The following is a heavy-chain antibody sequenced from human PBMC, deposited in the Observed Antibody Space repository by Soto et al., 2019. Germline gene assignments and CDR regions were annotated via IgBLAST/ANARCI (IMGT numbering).Heavy chain of an antibody. Sequence: GGSLRLSCAASGFTFSSYGMHWVRQAPGKGLEWVAVIWYDGSNKYYADSVKGRFTISRDNSKNTLYLQMNSLRAEDTAVYYCARVAGLQDIVVVPAAPPDYWGQGTLVTVSS. V-gene: IGHV3-33*01. CDR2: IWYDGSNK. D-gene: IGHD2-2*01. CDR1: GFTFSSYG. J-gene: IGHJ4*02. CDR3: ARVAGLQDIVVVPAAPPDY.